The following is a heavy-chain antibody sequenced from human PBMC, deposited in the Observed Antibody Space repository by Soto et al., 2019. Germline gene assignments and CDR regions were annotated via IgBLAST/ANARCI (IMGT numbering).Heavy chain of an antibody. V-gene: IGHV3-48*02. Sequence: GGSLRLSCAASGFTFSSYSMNWVRKAPGKGLEWVSYISSSSSTIYYADSVKGRFTISRDNAKNSLYLQMNSLRDEDTAVYYCARDKYCSSPSCYESIGMDVWGQGTPVTVSS. D-gene: IGHD2-2*01. J-gene: IGHJ6*01. CDR2: ISSSSSTI. CDR3: ARDKYCSSPSCYESIGMDV. CDR1: GFTFSSYS.